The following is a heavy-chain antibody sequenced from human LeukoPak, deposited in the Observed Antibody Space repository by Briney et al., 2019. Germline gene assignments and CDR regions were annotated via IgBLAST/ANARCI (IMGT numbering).Heavy chain of an antibody. D-gene: IGHD3-22*01. V-gene: IGHV1-8*01. J-gene: IGHJ6*02. CDR3: ARDSSGYYYYYGMDV. CDR1: GYTFTSYD. CDR2: MNPNSGNT. Sequence: ASVKVSCKASGYTFTSYDINWVRQATGQGLEWMGWMNPNSGNTGYAQKFQGRVTMTRNTSIGTAYMELSSLRSEDTAVYYCARDSSGYYYYYGMDVWGQGTTATVSS.